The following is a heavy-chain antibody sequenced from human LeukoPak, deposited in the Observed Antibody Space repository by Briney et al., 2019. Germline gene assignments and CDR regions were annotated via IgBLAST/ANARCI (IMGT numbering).Heavy chain of an antibody. Sequence: SETLSLTCAVYGGSFSAYYWSWLRQPPGKGLEWIGEINHSGSTNYNPSLKSRVTISLDTSKNQFSLKLSSVTAAGTVVYYCARGGYCGGDCYENDAFDIWGQGTMVTVSS. CDR1: GGSFSAYY. CDR2: INHSGST. D-gene: IGHD2-21*02. V-gene: IGHV4-34*01. CDR3: ARGGYCGGDCYENDAFDI. J-gene: IGHJ3*02.